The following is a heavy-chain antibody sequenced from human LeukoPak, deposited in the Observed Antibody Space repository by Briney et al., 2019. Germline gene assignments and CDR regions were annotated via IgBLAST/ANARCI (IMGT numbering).Heavy chain of an antibody. CDR1: GGTFSSYA. CDR2: IIPIFGTA. Sequence: SVKVSCKASGGTFSSYAISWVRQAPGQGLEWMGGIIPIFGTANYAQKFQGRVTMTEDTSPDAAYMELSSLRSEDTAVYYCATVVLDYFGSGSYSFDYWGQGTLVTVSS. CDR3: ATVVLDYFGSGSYSFDY. D-gene: IGHD3-10*01. V-gene: IGHV1-69*06. J-gene: IGHJ4*02.